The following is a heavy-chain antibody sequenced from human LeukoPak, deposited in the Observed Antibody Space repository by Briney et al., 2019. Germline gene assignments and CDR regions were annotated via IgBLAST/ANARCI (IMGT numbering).Heavy chain of an antibody. J-gene: IGHJ4*02. CDR2: INAGNGNT. V-gene: IGHV1-3*03. CDR1: GYTLNTYA. CDR3: ARGALYYYDY. D-gene: IGHD2-15*01. Sequence: GASVKVSCKASGYTLNTYAMHWVRQAPGQRLEWMGWINAGNGNTKYSQEFQGRVTITRDTSASTAYMELSSLRSEDMAVYYCARGALYYYDYWGQGTLVTVSS.